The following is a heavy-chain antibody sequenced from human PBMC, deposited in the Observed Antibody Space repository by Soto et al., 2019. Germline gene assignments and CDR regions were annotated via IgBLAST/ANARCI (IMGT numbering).Heavy chain of an antibody. CDR1: GFTFSSYA. CDR2: IRGSGDNT. CDR3: AKDPGALGDYYYYMDV. J-gene: IGHJ6*03. D-gene: IGHD1-26*01. Sequence: GGSLRLSCAASGFTFSSYAMSWVRQAPGKGLEWVSAIRGSGDNTYYADSMKGRFTISRDNSRKTLDLQMSILRAEDTAIYYCAKDPGALGDYYYYMDVWGKGTTVTVSS. V-gene: IGHV3-23*01.